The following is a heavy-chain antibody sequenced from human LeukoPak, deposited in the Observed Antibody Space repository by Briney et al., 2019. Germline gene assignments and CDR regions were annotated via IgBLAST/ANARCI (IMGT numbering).Heavy chain of an antibody. V-gene: IGHV3-7*01. CDR1: GFTFSSYW. Sequence: PGGSLRLSCAAPGFTFSSYWMSWVRQAPGKGLEWVANIKQDGSEKYYVDSVKGRFTISRDNAKNSLYLQMNSLRAEDTAVYYCARDHSGFDYWGQGTLVTVSS. D-gene: IGHD3-10*01. J-gene: IGHJ4*02. CDR3: ARDHSGFDY. CDR2: IKQDGSEK.